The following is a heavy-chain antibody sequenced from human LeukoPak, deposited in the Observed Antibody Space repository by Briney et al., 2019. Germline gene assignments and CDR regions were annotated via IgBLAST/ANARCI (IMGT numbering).Heavy chain of an antibody. V-gene: IGHV3-30-3*01. CDR2: ISYDGSNK. D-gene: IGHD6-6*01. J-gene: IGHJ4*02. CDR3: ARRGSSSRLDY. Sequence: GRSLRLSCAASGFTFSSYAMHWVRQAPGKGLEWVAVISYDGSNKYYADSVKGRFTISRDNSKNTLYLQMNSLRAEDTAVYHCARRGSSSRLDYWGQGTLVTVSS. CDR1: GFTFSSYA.